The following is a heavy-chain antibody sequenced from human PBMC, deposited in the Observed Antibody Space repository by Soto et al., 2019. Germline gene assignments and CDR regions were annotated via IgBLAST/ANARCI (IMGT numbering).Heavy chain of an antibody. Sequence: GASVKVSYKATGGTFSSSASSRVRQAPGHGLKWMGGSIPIFGTANYAQKFQGRVTITADESTSTAYMELGRLSSEDTAVYKCARDRDSSSRFDYWGQGTLVTVAS. D-gene: IGHD6-6*01. V-gene: IGHV1-69*13. J-gene: IGHJ4*02. CDR3: ARDRDSSSRFDY. CDR1: GGTFSSSA. CDR2: SIPIFGTA.